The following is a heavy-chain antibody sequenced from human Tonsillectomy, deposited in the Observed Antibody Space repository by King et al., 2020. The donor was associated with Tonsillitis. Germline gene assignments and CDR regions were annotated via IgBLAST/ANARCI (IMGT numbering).Heavy chain of an antibody. J-gene: IGHJ6*03. CDR1: GGTFSNSA. D-gene: IGHD2-21*02. CDR3: ATASVTLLPLGYYYMDV. CDR2: IIPVSGAA. V-gene: IGHV1-69*12. Sequence: VQLVQSGAELKKSGSSVKVSCRASGGTFSNSAVSWVRQAPGQGLEWMGGIIPVSGAAKYAQKFQGRVTITADEYTNTAYMELRSLRSEDTGVFYCATASVTLLPLGYYYMDVCGHGTTVTVFS.